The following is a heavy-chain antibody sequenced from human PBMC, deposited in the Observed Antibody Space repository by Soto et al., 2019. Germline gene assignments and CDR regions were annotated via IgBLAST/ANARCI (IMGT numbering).Heavy chain of an antibody. J-gene: IGHJ5*02. CDR2: IIPIFGTA. V-gene: IGHV1-69*01. CDR3: ARDRSHSSGGTQDL. D-gene: IGHD3-22*01. CDR1: GGTFSSYA. Sequence: QVQLVQSGAEVKKPGSSVKVSCKASGGTFSSYAISWVRQAPGQGLEWMGGIIPIFGTANYAHKCQGRVRLTAEESASTAWMELSSLRTEQTAVYYCARDRSHSSGGTQDLWCQGTLVIVST.